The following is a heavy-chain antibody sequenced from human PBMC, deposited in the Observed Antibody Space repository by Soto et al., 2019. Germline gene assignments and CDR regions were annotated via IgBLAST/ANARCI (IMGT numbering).Heavy chain of an antibody. CDR3: ARDNDRPQLGGNYYYILDV. Sequence: QVQLKHSGAEVKKTGSSVKVSCKASGGTFRAAAVSWVREAPGEGLEWLGGIMPVFRTPDYAQKFQGRVTITADESTSTAYMELSGLRSDDTAVYYCARDNDRPQLGGNYYYILDVWGQGTTITVSS. CDR2: IMPVFRTP. D-gene: IGHD2-8*01. V-gene: IGHV1-69*12. CDR1: GGTFRAAA. J-gene: IGHJ6*02.